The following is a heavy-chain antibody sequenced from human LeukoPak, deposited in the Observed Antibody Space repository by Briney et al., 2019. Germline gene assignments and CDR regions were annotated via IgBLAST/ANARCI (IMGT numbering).Heavy chain of an antibody. J-gene: IGHJ4*02. CDR1: GGSISSGAYY. D-gene: IGHD3-10*01. Sequence: SGTLSLTCTVSGGSISSGAYYWSWLRQPAGKGLESIGRFYTTGSTNYNPSLKSRVTISVDTARNQFSLKLSSVTAADTAVYYCARDVYASETYYVGHWGQGILVTVSS. CDR3: ARDVYASETYYVGH. V-gene: IGHV4-61*02. CDR2: FYTTGST.